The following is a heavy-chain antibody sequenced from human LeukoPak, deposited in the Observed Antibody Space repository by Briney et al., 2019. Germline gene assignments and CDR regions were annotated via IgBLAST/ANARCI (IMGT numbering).Heavy chain of an antibody. J-gene: IGHJ1*01. CDR1: GYSFTSYW. CDR3: ARTTVTTGAYFQH. V-gene: IGHV5-51*01. CDR2: ISPGDSDI. Sequence: GESLKISCKGSGYSFTSYWIGWVRQMPGKGLEWMGIISPGDSDIRYSPSFQGQVTISADKSISTAYLQWSSLKASDTAMYYRARTTVTTGAYFQHWGQGTLVTVSS. D-gene: IGHD4-17*01.